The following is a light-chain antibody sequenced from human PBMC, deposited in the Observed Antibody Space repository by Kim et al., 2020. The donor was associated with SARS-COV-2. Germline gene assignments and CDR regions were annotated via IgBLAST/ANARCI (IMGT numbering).Light chain of an antibody. J-gene: IGKJ4*01. CDR2: GAF. CDR3: QQYRNWPLS. V-gene: IGKV3-15*01. CDR1: QSVCNF. Sequence: VSPGDRATPSCRASQSVCNFLAWYQQKPGQTPRRRIYGAFTRATGIPARFSGTGSGTDFTLTGSSLQSEDFAVYYCQQYRNWPLSCGGGTKVDIK.